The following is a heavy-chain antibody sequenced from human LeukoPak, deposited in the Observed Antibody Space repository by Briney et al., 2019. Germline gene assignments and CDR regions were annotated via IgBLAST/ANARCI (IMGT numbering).Heavy chain of an antibody. CDR3: AKGDGYSSGGAY. V-gene: IGHV3-30*18. Sequence: GGSLRLSCAASGFTFSTYAMNWVRQAPGKGLEWVAVISYDGSNKYYADSVKGRFTISRDNSKNTLYLQMNSLRAEDTAVYYCAKGDGYSSGGAYWGQGTLVTVSS. CDR2: ISYDGSNK. J-gene: IGHJ4*02. D-gene: IGHD6-19*01. CDR1: GFTFSTYA.